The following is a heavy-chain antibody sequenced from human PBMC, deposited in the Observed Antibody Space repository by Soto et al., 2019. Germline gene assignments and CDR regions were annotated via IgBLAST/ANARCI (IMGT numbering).Heavy chain of an antibody. CDR3: ARDSYAPHV. Sequence: GGSLRLSCNASGFTVSSTYMSWVRQAPGMGLEWVAVIESGGSTHYADSVKGRFTISRDIPKNMVFLEMKNLRAEDTAVYYCARDSYAPHVWGQGTTVTVSS. CDR2: IESGGST. V-gene: IGHV3-53*01. J-gene: IGHJ6*02. D-gene: IGHD4-17*01. CDR1: GFTVSSTY.